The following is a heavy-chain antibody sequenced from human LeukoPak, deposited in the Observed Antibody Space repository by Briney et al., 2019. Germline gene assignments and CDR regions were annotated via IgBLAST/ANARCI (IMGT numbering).Heavy chain of an antibody. V-gene: IGHV4-39*01. CDR3: ARRRAGGRLDY. J-gene: IGHJ4*02. D-gene: IGHD3-16*01. CDR2: ISFGGST. CDR1: GGSISISSYY. Sequence: PSETLSLTCTVSGGSISISSYYWGWIRQPPGRGLEWIGSISFGGSTYYSPSLKSRLTISVDTSKSQFSLNLNSVAAADTAVYFCARRRAGGRLDYWGQGTLVTVSS.